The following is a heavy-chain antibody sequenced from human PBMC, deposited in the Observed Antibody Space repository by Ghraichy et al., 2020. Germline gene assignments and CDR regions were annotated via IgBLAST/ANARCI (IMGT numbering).Heavy chain of an antibody. CDR1: GFTFSTYA. J-gene: IGHJ4*02. CDR3: ARDDFDYGDYADF. V-gene: IGHV3-30*04. CDR2: ISYDGTNK. D-gene: IGHD4-17*01. Sequence: GGSLRLSCAASGFTFSTYALHWVRQAPGKGLEWVAVISYDGTNKQYADFVKGRITISRDNSKNTLFLQMNSLRAKDTAVYYCARDDFDYGDYADFWGQGTLVTVSS.